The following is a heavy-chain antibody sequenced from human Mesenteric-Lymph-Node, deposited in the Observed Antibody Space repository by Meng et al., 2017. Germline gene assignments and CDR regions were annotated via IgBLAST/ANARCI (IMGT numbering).Heavy chain of an antibody. Sequence: ASVKVSCKASGFTFTGYYMHWVRQAPGQGLEWMGWINPNSGGTISAQKFQGRVTMTSDTSISTAYMELTRLTSDDTGVYFCARSANFHDSRGYYDEIDYWGQGTLVTVSS. CDR1: GFTFTGYY. V-gene: IGHV1-2*02. CDR3: ARSANFHDSRGYYDEIDY. CDR2: INPNSGGT. D-gene: IGHD3-22*01. J-gene: IGHJ4*02.